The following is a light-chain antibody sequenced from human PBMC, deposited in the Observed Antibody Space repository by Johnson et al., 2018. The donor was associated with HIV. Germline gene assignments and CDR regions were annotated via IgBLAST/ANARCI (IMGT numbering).Light chain of an antibody. V-gene: IGLV1-51*02. CDR3: GTWDSSLSAPWV. CDR1: SSNIGNNY. CDR2: ENN. J-gene: IGLJ1*01. Sequence: QSALTQPPSVSAAPGQKVIISCSGSSSNIGNNYVSWYQQLPGTAPKLLIYENNKRPSGIPDRFSGSKSGTSATLGITGLQTGDEADYYCGTWDSSLSAPWVFGTGTKVTVL.